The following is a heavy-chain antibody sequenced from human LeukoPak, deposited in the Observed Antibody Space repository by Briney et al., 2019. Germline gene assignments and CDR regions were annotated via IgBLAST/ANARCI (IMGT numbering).Heavy chain of an antibody. J-gene: IGHJ6*03. Sequence: PSETLSLTCTVSGYSISSGYYWGWIRQPPGKGLEWIGSIYHSGSTYYNPSLKSRVTISVDTSKNQFSLKLSSVTAADTAVYYCARVQGYGSGSYFGLYYYYMDVWGKGTTVTVSS. CDR2: IYHSGST. CDR3: ARVQGYGSGSYFGLYYYYMDV. D-gene: IGHD3-10*01. CDR1: GYSISSGYY. V-gene: IGHV4-38-2*02.